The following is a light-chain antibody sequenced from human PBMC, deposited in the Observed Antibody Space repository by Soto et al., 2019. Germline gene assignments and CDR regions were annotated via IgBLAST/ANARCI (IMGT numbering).Light chain of an antibody. CDR1: QRFASF. Sequence: EIVLTQSPATLSLSPGERATLSCRASQRFASFLSWYQHKPGQAPRLLIYDASNRATGIPARFGGSGSGTDFTLTISSLEAEDFAVYYCQLRTNWPTRYTCGQGTKVEIK. J-gene: IGKJ2*01. CDR2: DAS. V-gene: IGKV3-11*01. CDR3: QLRTNWPTRYT.